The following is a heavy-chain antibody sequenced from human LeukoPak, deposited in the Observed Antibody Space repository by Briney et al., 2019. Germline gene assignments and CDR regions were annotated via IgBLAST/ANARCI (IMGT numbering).Heavy chain of an antibody. Sequence: SETLSLTCTVSGGSIGAFYWSWIRPPPGKGLEWIGFVYHDGSTNYNPSLKSRVTMSVDTSRDQFSLKLSSVTAADTAVYYCARGTGTMRGVLRHWGQGILVAVSS. V-gene: IGHV4-59*01. CDR3: ARGTGTMRGVLRH. J-gene: IGHJ4*02. CDR1: GGSIGAFY. D-gene: IGHD1-7*01. CDR2: VYHDGST.